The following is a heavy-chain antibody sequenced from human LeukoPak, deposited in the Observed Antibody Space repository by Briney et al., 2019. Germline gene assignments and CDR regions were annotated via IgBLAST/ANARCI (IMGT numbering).Heavy chain of an antibody. D-gene: IGHD2/OR15-2a*01. CDR2: ISGSGGST. J-gene: IGHJ3*02. Sequence: GGSLRLSCAASGFTFSSYAMSWVRQAPGKGLEWVSAISGSGGSTYYADSVKGRFTISRDNSKNTLYLQMNSLRAEDTAVYYCAKVRGEGPNLLYAFDIWGQGTMVTVSS. CDR3: AKVRGEGPNLLYAFDI. V-gene: IGHV3-23*01. CDR1: GFTFSSYA.